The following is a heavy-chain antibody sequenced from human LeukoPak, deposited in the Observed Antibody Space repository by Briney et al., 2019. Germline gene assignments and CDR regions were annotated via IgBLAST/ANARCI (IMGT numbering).Heavy chain of an antibody. CDR1: GGSISSYY. Sequence: SETLSLTYTVSGGSISSYYWSWIRQPAGKGLEWIGRIYTSGSTNYNPSLKSRVTMSVDTSKNQFSLRLSSVTAADTAVYYCAREIHYYDSSGYLDYWGQGTLVTVSS. D-gene: IGHD3-22*01. CDR2: IYTSGST. V-gene: IGHV4-4*07. CDR3: AREIHYYDSSGYLDY. J-gene: IGHJ4*02.